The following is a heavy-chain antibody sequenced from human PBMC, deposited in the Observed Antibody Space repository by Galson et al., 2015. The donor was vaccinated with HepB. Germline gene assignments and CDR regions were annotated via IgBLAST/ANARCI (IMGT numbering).Heavy chain of an antibody. J-gene: IGHJ4*02. D-gene: IGHD2-21*01. CDR1: GFTFNNYA. CDR3: ARDPVGLIVIVMPWGPYFDN. Sequence: SLRLSCAASGFTFNNYAMHWVRQAPGKGLEWVAFISFDGKKRYYADSVRGRFTISRDNSKNTLYQQLNSLRPEDTAVYYCARDPVGLIVIVMPWGPYFDNWGQGTLVTVSS. V-gene: IGHV3-30*04. CDR2: ISFDGKKR.